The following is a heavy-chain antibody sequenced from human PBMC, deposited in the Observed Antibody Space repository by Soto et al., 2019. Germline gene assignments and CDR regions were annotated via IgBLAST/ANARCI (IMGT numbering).Heavy chain of an antibody. CDR1: GYTFTSYG. V-gene: IGHV1-18*01. D-gene: IGHD3-22*01. Sequence: ASVKVSCKASGYTFTSYGISWVRQAPGQGLEWMGWISAYNGNTNYAQKLQGRVTMTTDTSTSTAYMELRSLRSDDTAVYYCARELDYYDSSGHDAFDIWGQGTMVPVSS. CDR2: ISAYNGNT. CDR3: ARELDYYDSSGHDAFDI. J-gene: IGHJ3*02.